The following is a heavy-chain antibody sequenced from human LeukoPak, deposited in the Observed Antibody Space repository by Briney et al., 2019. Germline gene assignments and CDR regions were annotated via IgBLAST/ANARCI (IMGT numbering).Heavy chain of an antibody. J-gene: IGHJ4*02. CDR2: IGTAGDT. CDR1: GFIFSSYD. V-gene: IGHV3-13*01. D-gene: IGHD6-19*01. CDR3: ARVAVAGTDPYFDY. Sequence: PGGSLRLSCAASGFIFSSYDMHWVRQATGKGLERVSAIGTAGDTYYPGSVKGRFTISRENAKNSLYLQMNSLRAEDTAVYYCARVAVAGTDPYFDYWGQGTLVTVSS.